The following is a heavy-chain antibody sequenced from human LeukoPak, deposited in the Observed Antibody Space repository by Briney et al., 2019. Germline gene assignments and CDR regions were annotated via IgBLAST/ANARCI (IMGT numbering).Heavy chain of an antibody. CDR1: GFTFSTFA. V-gene: IGHV3-23*01. CDR3: ATYRQVLLPFEA. D-gene: IGHD5-18*01. CDR2: IFQGGGEI. Sequence: GGSLRLSCAASGFTFSTFAMIWVRQPPGKGLEWVSSIFQGGGEIHYADSVRGRFTISRDNSKSTLFLQMNSLRAEDTAIYYCATYRQVLLPFEAWGQGTLVTVSS. J-gene: IGHJ5*02.